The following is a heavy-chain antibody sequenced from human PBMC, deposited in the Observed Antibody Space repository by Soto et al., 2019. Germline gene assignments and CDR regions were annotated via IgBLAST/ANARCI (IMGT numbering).Heavy chain of an antibody. J-gene: IGHJ6*02. CDR1: GFTFSNYA. CDR3: ARDRVCTSATCGEFDYYYYYGMDV. CDR2: ISYDGNNK. Sequence: QVQLVESGGGVVQPGRSLRLSCAASGFTFSNYAMHWVRQAPGKGLEWVAIISYDGNNKYNADSVKGRFTISRDNSKNPFYLQMNSLRAEDTALYYCARDRVCTSATCGEFDYYYYYGMDVWGQGTTVTVSS. D-gene: IGHD2-2*01. V-gene: IGHV3-30*04.